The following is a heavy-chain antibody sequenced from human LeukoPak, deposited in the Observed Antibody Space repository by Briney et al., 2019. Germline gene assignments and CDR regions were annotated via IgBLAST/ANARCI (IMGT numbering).Heavy chain of an antibody. CDR2: IRYDGSNK. V-gene: IGHV3-30*02. D-gene: IGHD3-22*01. J-gene: IGHJ4*02. CDR1: GFIFSSYG. Sequence: PGGSLRLSCAASGFIFSSYGMHWVRQAPGKGLEWVAFIRYDGSNKYYADSVKGRFTISRDNSKNTLNLQMNSLRAEDTAVYYCAKDPTHYRVWDSYESIGLSYWGQGTLVTVSS. CDR3: AKDPTHYRVWDSYESIGLSY.